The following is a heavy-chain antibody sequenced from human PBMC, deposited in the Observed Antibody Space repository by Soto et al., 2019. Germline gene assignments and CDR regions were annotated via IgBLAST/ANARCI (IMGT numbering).Heavy chain of an antibody. CDR1: GFTFSSYA. CDR2: ISGSAIST. CDR3: VNWNDEDVD. D-gene: IGHD1-1*01. V-gene: IGHV3-23*01. Sequence: EVHLLESGGGFVQPGGSLRLSCVASGFTFSSYAMTWVRQAPGKGLEWVASISGSAISTEYADSVRGRFTISRDNSKKTVFLQMQSLRADDSATYYCVNWNDEDVDLGQGTLVAVSS. J-gene: IGHJ4*01.